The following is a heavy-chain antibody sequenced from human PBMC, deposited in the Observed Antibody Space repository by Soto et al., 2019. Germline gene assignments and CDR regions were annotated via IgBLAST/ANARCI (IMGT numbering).Heavy chain of an antibody. Sequence: EVQLVESGGGLVQPGGSLRLSCAASGFTFSSYSMNWVRQAPGKGLEWVSYISSSSSTIYYADSVKGRFTSSRDNAKISLYLQMNTGRAEDPPVYYWARISPQSSGWYGFAPWAQGTLLPFPS. V-gene: IGHV3-48*01. CDR3: ARISPQSSGWYGFAP. D-gene: IGHD6-13*01. CDR2: ISSSSSTI. CDR1: GFTFSSYS. J-gene: IGHJ5*02.